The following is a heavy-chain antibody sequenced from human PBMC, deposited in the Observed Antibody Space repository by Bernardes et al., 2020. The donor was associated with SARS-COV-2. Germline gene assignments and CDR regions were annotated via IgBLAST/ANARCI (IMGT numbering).Heavy chain of an antibody. CDR1: GRSISGSNYG. CDR2: FSSSGNT. Sequence: TLSLTCTVSGRSISGSNYGWGRIRPPPGKGPAWIGTFSSSGNTYYNPSPNCRATMPVDTSRNQFSLALRPVTAADTAVYYCSRPGVTMIRGPPRRLSYGMDVWGQGTTVTVSS. V-gene: IGHV4-39*01. CDR3: SRPGVTMIRGPPRRLSYGMDV. J-gene: IGHJ6*02. D-gene: IGHD3-10*01.